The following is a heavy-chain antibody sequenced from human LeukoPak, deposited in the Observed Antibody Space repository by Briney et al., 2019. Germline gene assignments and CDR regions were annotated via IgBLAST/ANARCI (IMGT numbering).Heavy chain of an antibody. V-gene: IGHV4-38-2*02. CDR2: IYHSGST. CDR1: GYSISSGFY. D-gene: IGHD2-21*02. CDR3: ARVAVVVVTAILRYYYYMDV. Sequence: PSETLSLTCTVSGYSISSGFYWGWIRQPPGKGLEWIGNIYHSGSTYYNPSLKSRVTISVDTSKNQFSLKLSSVTAADAAVYYCARVAVVVVTAILRYYYYMDVWGKGTTVTVSS. J-gene: IGHJ6*03.